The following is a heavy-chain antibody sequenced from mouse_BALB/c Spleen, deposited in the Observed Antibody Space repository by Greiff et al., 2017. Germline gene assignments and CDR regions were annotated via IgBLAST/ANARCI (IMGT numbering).Heavy chain of an antibody. Sequence: VQLQQSGAELVRPGASVTLSCKASGYTFTDYEMHWVKQTPVHGLEWIGAIDPETGGTAYNQKFKGKATLTADKSSSTAYMELRSLTSEDSAVYYCTRMAGNSYYFDYWGQGTTLTVSS. CDR2: IDPETGGT. D-gene: IGHD2-1*01. CDR1: GYTFTDYE. J-gene: IGHJ2*01. CDR3: TRMAGNSYYFDY. V-gene: IGHV1-15*01.